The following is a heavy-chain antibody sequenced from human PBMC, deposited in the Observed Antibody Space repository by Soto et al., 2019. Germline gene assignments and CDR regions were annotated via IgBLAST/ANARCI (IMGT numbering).Heavy chain of an antibody. V-gene: IGHV3-30-3*01. Sequence: PGGSLRLSCAASGFTFSSYAMHWVRQAPGKGLEWVAVISYDGSNKYYADSVKGRFTISRDNSKNTLYLQMNSLRAEDTAVYYCARGSLYSYGYEGLYWGQGTLVTVSS. CDR1: GFTFSSYA. J-gene: IGHJ4*02. CDR3: ARGSLYSYGYEGLY. D-gene: IGHD5-18*01. CDR2: ISYDGSNK.